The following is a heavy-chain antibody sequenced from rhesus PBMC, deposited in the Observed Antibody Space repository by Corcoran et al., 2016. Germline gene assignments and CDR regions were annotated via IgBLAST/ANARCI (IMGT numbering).Heavy chain of an antibody. J-gene: IGHJ4*01. V-gene: IGHV4S10*01. CDR1: GGSISDTYR. CDR2: IYGSSTNT. D-gene: IGHD4-29*01. Sequence: QVQLQESGPGVVKPSETLSLTCAVSGGSISDTYRWSWIRQPPGKGLEWIGFIYGSSTNTKSSPSLKSRVTISKDTSKNQFSWKLGSGTAADTAVYYCATGGVWPTVATRKLDYWARESWSPSPQ. CDR3: ATGGVWPTVATRKLDY.